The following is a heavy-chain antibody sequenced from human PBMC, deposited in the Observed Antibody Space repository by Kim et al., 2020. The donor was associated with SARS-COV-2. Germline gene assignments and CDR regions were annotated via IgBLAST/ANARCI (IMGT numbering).Heavy chain of an antibody. V-gene: IGHV2-70*01. D-gene: IGHD6-13*01. J-gene: IGHJ4*02. Sequence: YSTPLKTRLTISKDTSKNQVVLTMTNMDPVDTATYYCARIPAPKAAATDYWGQGTLVTVSS. CDR3: ARIPAPKAAATDY.